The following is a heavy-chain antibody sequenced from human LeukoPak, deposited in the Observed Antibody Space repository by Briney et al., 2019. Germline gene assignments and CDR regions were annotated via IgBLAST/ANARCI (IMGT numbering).Heavy chain of an antibody. Sequence: SETLSLTCAVYGGSFSGYYWSWIRQPPGKGLEWIGEINHSGSTNYNPSLKSRVTISVDTSKNQFSLKLSSVTAADTAVYYCAVCSGGSYTLAEYFQHWGQGTLVTVSS. J-gene: IGHJ1*01. CDR3: AVCSGGSYTLAEYFQH. V-gene: IGHV4-34*01. D-gene: IGHD2-15*01. CDR1: GGSFSGYY. CDR2: INHSGST.